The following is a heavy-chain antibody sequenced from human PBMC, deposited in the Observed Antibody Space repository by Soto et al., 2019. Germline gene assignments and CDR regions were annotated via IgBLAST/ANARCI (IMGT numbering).Heavy chain of an antibody. Sequence: QVQLQESGPGLVKPSGTLSLTCAFSGGSISGRNWWTWVRQPPGKGLEWIGEIYDNGDTYYNPSLKSRVTMSVDKSKNQFSLKLNSVTAADTAVYYCSASSVPYGLDVWGQGTTVTVSS. J-gene: IGHJ6*02. CDR1: GGSISGRNW. V-gene: IGHV4-4*02. CDR3: SASSVPYGLDV. D-gene: IGHD3-22*01. CDR2: IYDNGDT.